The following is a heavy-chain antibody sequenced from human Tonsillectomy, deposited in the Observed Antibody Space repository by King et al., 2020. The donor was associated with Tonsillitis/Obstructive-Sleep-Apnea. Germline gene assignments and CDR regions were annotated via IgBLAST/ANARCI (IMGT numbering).Heavy chain of an antibody. Sequence: PLQESGPGLVKPSGTLSLTCAVSGGSISSSNWWSWVRQPPGQGLEWIGEIYHSGSTNYSPSLKSRVTISVDKSKNQFSLKLSSVTAADTAVYYCARAKKEYYDILTGPKSRFFDYWGQGTLVTVSS. CDR1: GGSISSSNW. CDR2: IYHSGST. CDR3: ARAKKEYYDILTGPKSRFFDY. D-gene: IGHD3-9*01. J-gene: IGHJ4*02. V-gene: IGHV4-4*02.